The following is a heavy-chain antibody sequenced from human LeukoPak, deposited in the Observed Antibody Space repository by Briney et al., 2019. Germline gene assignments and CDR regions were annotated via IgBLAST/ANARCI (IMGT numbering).Heavy chain of an antibody. CDR3: ARAVHCSSTSCYMGLDWFDP. D-gene: IGHD2-2*02. J-gene: IGHJ5*02. CDR1: GGSLSSGDYY. V-gene: IGHV4-30-4*01. Sequence: PSETLSLTCTVSGGSLSSGDYYWGWVRQPPGTGLEWVGYIYYSGRTYYNPSLKSRVTISVDTSKNQFSLKLSSVTAADTAVYYCARAVHCSSTSCYMGLDWFDPWGQGTLVTVSS. CDR2: IYYSGRT.